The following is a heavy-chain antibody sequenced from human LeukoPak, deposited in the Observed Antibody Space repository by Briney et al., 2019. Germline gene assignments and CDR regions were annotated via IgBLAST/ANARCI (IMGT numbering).Heavy chain of an antibody. CDR1: GFTFSSYW. CDR3: ARDEAIVATISAFDI. CDR2: IKQDGSEK. Sequence: GGSLRLSCAASGFTFSSYWMSWVRQAPGKGLEWVANIKQDGSEKYYVDSVKGRFTISRDNAKNSLYLQMNSLRAEDTAVYYCARDEAIVATISAFDIWGQGTMVTVSS. J-gene: IGHJ3*02. D-gene: IGHD5-12*01. V-gene: IGHV3-7*01.